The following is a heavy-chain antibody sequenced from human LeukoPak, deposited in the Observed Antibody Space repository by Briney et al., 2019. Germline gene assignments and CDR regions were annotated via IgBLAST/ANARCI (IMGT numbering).Heavy chain of an antibody. V-gene: IGHV4-39*01. J-gene: IGHJ5*02. Sequence: SETLSLTCTVSGGSMSSSSYYWGWIRQPPGKGLEWMGSIYYSGSTYYHPSLKSRVTISVDTSKNQFSLKLSSVTAADTAVYYCARGVLRFLEWFPGRFDPWGQGALVTVSS. CDR3: ARGVLRFLEWFPGRFDP. D-gene: IGHD3-3*01. CDR1: GGSMSSSSYY. CDR2: IYYSGST.